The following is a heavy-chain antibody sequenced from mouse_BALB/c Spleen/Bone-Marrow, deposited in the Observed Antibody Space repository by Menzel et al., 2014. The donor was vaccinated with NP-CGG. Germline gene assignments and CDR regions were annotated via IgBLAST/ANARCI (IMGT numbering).Heavy chain of an antibody. CDR3: AREGGYYYVSSPYFDV. CDR1: GYSFTGYF. V-gene: IGHV1-20*02. CDR2: INPYNGDT. D-gene: IGHD1-1*01. Sequence: VQLQQSGPELVKPGASVKISCKASGYSFTGYFMNWVMQSHGKSLEWIGRINPYNGDTFYNQKFKGKATLTVDKSSSTAHMELRSLASEDSAVYYCAREGGYYYVSSPYFDVWGAGTTVTVSS. J-gene: IGHJ1*01.